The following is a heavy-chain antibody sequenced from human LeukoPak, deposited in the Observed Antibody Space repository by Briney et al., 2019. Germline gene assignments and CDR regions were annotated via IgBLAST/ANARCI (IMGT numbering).Heavy chain of an antibody. CDR1: GGTFSSYA. CDR2: IIPIFGTA. D-gene: IGHD5-24*01. J-gene: IGHJ4*02. V-gene: IGHV1-69*13. Sequence: SVKVSCKASGGTFSSYAISWVRQAPGHGLEWMGGIIPIFGTANYAQKFQGRVTITADESTSTAYMELSSLRSEDTAVYYCARDPSRDGYNYGDYWGQGTLVTVSS. CDR3: ARDPSRDGYNYGDY.